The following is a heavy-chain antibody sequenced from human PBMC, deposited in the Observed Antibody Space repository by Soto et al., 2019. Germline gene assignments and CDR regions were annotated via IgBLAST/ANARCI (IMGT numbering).Heavy chain of an antibody. J-gene: IGHJ6*02. CDR1: GGTFSSYA. V-gene: IGHV1-69*13. CDR2: IIPIFGTA. D-gene: IGHD3-10*01. Sequence: ASVKVSCKDSGGTFSSYASSWVRQAPGQGLEWMGGIIPIFGTANYAQKFQGRVTITADESTSTAYMELSSLRSEDTAVYYCARGYYGSGSYYNVDYYGMDVWGQGTTVTVSS. CDR3: ARGYYGSGSYYNVDYYGMDV.